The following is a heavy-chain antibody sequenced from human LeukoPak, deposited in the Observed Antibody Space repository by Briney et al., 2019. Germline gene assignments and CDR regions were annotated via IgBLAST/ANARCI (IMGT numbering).Heavy chain of an antibody. CDR2: IYSGGTT. Sequence: GGSLRLSCAASGFTVSSNYMSWVRQAPGKGLEWVSIIYSGGTTYYADSVMGRFTISRDNSKNTLYLQMNSLRAEDTAIYYCARDSSSSGIDFWGQGTLVTVSS. D-gene: IGHD6-6*01. CDR1: GFTVSSNY. CDR3: ARDSSSSGIDF. V-gene: IGHV3-53*01. J-gene: IGHJ4*02.